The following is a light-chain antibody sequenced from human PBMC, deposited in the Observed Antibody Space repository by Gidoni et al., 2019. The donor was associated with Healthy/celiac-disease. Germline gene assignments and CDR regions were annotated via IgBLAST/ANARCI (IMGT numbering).Light chain of an antibody. J-gene: IGKJ2*01. V-gene: IGKV3-15*01. Sequence: DIVMTQSPATLSVSPGERATLSCRASQSVSSNLAWYQQKPGQAPRLLIYGASTRATGIPARFSGSGSGTEFTLTISSLQSEDFAVYYCQQCNTWPPYTFGQGTKLEIK. CDR1: QSVSSN. CDR3: QQCNTWPPYT. CDR2: GAS.